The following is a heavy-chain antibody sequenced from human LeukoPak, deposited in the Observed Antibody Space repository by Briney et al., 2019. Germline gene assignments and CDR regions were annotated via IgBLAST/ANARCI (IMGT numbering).Heavy chain of an antibody. J-gene: IGHJ4*02. CDR2: ISSSGSTI. CDR1: GFTFSDYY. CDR3: AREDGEAYFDY. Sequence: GGSLRLXCAASGFTFSDYYMSWIRQAPGKGLEWVSYISSSGSTIYYADSVEGRFTISRDNAKNSLYLQMNSLRAEDTAVYYCAREDGEAYFDYWGQGTLVTVSS. V-gene: IGHV3-11*04.